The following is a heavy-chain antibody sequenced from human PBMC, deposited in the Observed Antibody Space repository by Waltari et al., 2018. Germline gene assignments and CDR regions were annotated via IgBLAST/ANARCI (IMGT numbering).Heavy chain of an antibody. CDR1: GYTFTSYY. D-gene: IGHD4-17*01. V-gene: IGHV1-46*01. J-gene: IGHJ4*02. Sequence: QVQLVQSGAEVKKPGASVKLSCEASGYTFTSYYMHWVRQAPGQGLEWMGMINPSGGSTSYTQNFQGRVTMTRDPSRSTVYMELSSLRSEDTAVYYCARGGLRRALYYWGQGTLVTVSS. CDR2: INPSGGST. CDR3: ARGGLRRALYY.